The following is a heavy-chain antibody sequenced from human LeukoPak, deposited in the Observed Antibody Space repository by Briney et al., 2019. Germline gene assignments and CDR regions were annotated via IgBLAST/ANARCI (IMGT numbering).Heavy chain of an antibody. J-gene: IGHJ6*03. V-gene: IGHV4-4*07. Sequence: SETLSLTCTVSGDSISSYYWSRIRQPAGRGLEWIGRIYTSGSTNYNPSLKSRVTMSVDTSKNQFSLKLSSVTAADTAVYYCARVHTTGYFPHYSYYYMDVWGRGTTVTVSS. CDR2: IYTSGST. CDR1: GDSISSYY. D-gene: IGHD3-9*01. CDR3: ARVHTTGYFPHYSYYYMDV.